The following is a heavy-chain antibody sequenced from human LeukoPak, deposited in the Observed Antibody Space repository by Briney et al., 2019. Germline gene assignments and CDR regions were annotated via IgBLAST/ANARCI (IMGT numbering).Heavy chain of an antibody. Sequence: PGGSLRLSCAASAFTFSSYWMSWVRQAPGKGLEWVANIKQDGSEKYYVDSVKGRFTISRDNAKNEVYLQMNSLRAEDTAIYYCARVMMGATVTTFHYYCMDVWGVGTTVTVSS. CDR2: IKQDGSEK. V-gene: IGHV3-7*01. D-gene: IGHD4-11*01. CDR3: ARVMMGATVTTFHYYCMDV. CDR1: AFTFSSYW. J-gene: IGHJ6*03.